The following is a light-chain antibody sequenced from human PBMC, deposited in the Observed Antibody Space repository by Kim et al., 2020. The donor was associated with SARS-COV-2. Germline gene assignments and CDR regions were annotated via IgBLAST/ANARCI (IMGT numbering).Light chain of an antibody. CDR3: QQFYSYPIT. Sequence: GDSVTITCRASQGISSALAWYQQTSGKAPKLLIYDASNLESGVPSRFSGSGSGTDFTLTISSVQPEDFATYYCQQFYSYPITFGQGTRLEI. CDR1: QGISSA. V-gene: IGKV1-13*02. CDR2: DAS. J-gene: IGKJ5*01.